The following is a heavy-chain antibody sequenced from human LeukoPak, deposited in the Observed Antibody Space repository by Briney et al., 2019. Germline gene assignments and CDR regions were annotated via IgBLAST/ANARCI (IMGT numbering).Heavy chain of an antibody. CDR3: ASGTVVTLDY. CDR2: IYTSGST. Sequence: SETLSLTCTVSGGSISSYYWSWIRQPPGKGLEWIGYIYTSGSTNYNPSLKSRVTISVDTSKNQFSLKLSSVTAADTAVYHCASGTVVTLDYWGQGTLVTVSS. CDR1: GGSISSYY. J-gene: IGHJ4*02. D-gene: IGHD4-23*01. V-gene: IGHV4-4*09.